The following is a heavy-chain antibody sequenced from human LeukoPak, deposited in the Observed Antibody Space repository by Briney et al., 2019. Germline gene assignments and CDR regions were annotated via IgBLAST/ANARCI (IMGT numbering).Heavy chain of an antibody. V-gene: IGHV3-30*02. Sequence: GGSLRLSCAASGFTFSSYGMHWVRQAPGKGLEWVAFIRYDGSNKYYADSVKGRFTISRDNSKNTLYLQMNSLRAEDTAVYYCAKDRFPSLPAPATNWGQGTLVTVSS. CDR1: GFTFSSYG. J-gene: IGHJ4*02. D-gene: IGHD2-2*01. CDR2: IRYDGSNK. CDR3: AKDRFPSLPAPATN.